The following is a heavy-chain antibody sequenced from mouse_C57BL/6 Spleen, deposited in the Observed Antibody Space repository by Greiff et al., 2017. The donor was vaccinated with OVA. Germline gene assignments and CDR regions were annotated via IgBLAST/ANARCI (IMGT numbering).Heavy chain of an antibody. CDR3: ARSDDGYVPYYFDY. CDR2: IYPGDGDT. V-gene: IGHV1-82*01. Sequence: QVQLQQSGPELVKPGASVKISCKASGYAFSSSWMNWVKQRPGKGLEWIGRIYPGDGDTNYNGKFKGKATLTADKSSSTAYMQLSSLTSEDSAVYFCARSDDGYVPYYFDYWGQGTTLTVSS. J-gene: IGHJ2*01. CDR1: GYAFSSSW. D-gene: IGHD2-3*01.